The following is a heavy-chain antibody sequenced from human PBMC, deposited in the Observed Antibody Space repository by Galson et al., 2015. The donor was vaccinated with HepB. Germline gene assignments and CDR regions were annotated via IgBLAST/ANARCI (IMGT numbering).Heavy chain of an antibody. CDR1: GYTFSNYG. CDR2: ISSYNGNT. Sequence: SVKVSCKASGYTFSNYGINWVRQAPGQGPEWMGWISSYNGNTNYAQKFQGRVLMTTDRSTSTVYMELRSLRSDDVAVFYCARDRSIAVPGSINYWGQGTLVTVSS. V-gene: IGHV1-18*03. J-gene: IGHJ4*02. CDR3: ARDRSIAVPGSINY. D-gene: IGHD6-19*01.